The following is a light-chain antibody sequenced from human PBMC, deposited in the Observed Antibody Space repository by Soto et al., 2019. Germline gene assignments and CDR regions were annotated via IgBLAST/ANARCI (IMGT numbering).Light chain of an antibody. Sequence: EIVFTQSPATLSLSPGETATLSCRASQSVSSYLAWYQQKPGQAPRLPIYDASNRATGIPARFSGSGSGTDFTLTISSLEPEDFAVYYCQQRSNWPPEITFGQGTRLEIK. V-gene: IGKV3-11*01. J-gene: IGKJ5*01. CDR3: QQRSNWPPEIT. CDR2: DAS. CDR1: QSVSSY.